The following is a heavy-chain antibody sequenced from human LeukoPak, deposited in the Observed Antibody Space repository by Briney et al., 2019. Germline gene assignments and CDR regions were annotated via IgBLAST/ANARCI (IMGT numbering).Heavy chain of an antibody. V-gene: IGHV4-39*07. Sequence: SETLSLTCTVSGGSISSSSYYWGWIRQPPGKGLEWIGSIYYSGSTYYNPSLRSRVTISMDTSKNQFSLNLNSVTAADTAVYFCARGWGSTSSNYFDPWGQGTLVTVSS. D-gene: IGHD2/OR15-2a*01. CDR1: GGSISSSSYY. CDR3: ARGWGSTSSNYFDP. J-gene: IGHJ5*02. CDR2: IYYSGST.